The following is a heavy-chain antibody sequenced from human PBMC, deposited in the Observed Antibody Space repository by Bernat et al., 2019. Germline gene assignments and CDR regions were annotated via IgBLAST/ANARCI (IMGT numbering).Heavy chain of an antibody. CDR2: ISYDGSNK. CDR1: GFTFNSYA. Sequence: QVQLVESGGGVVQPGRSLRLSCAVSGFTFNSYAMHWVRQAPGKGLEWVAVISYDGSNKYYADSVKGRFTISRDNSKNTLYLQMNSLRAEDTAVYYCARDPLRIVATITAIDYWGQGTLVTVSS. D-gene: IGHD5-12*01. CDR3: ARDPLRIVATITAIDY. J-gene: IGHJ4*02. V-gene: IGHV3-30-3*01.